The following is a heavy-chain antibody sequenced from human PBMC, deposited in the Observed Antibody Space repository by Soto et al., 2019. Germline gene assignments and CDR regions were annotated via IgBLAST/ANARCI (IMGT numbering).Heavy chain of an antibody. J-gene: IGHJ6*03. Sequence: GGSLRLSCAASGFTFSSYGMHWVRQAPGKGLEWVAVIWYDGSNKYYADSVKGRFTISRDNSKNTLYLQMNSLRAEDTAVYYCAREADYGDYNRAVNYMDVWGKGTTVTVSS. CDR2: IWYDGSNK. CDR1: GFTFSSYG. CDR3: AREADYGDYNRAVNYMDV. D-gene: IGHD4-17*01. V-gene: IGHV3-33*01.